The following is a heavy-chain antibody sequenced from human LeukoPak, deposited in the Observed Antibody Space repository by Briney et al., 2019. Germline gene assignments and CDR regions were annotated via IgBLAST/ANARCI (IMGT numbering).Heavy chain of an antibody. Sequence: PGGSLRLSCAASGFTFSTCGMNWVRQAPGKGLEWVSYISSSSGTIYYADSVKGRSTISRDNAKNSLYLQVNSLRAEDTAVYYCSVSIAAASNDYWGQGTLVTVSS. J-gene: IGHJ4*02. CDR1: GFTFSTCG. CDR2: ISSSSGTI. D-gene: IGHD6-13*01. CDR3: SVSIAAASNDY. V-gene: IGHV3-48*04.